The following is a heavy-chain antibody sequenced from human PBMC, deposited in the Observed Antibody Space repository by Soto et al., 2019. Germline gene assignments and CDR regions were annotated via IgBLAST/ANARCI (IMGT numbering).Heavy chain of an antibody. J-gene: IGHJ4*02. CDR1: GGSFSGYY. V-gene: IGHV4-34*01. CDR3: ARARRGSSGYAY. D-gene: IGHD3-22*01. CDR2: INHSGST. Sequence: SETLSLTCAVYGGSFSGYYWSWIRQPPGKGLEWIGEINHSGSTNYNPSLKSRVTISVDTSKNQFSLKLSSVTAADTAVYYCARARRGSSGYAYWGQGTLVTVSS.